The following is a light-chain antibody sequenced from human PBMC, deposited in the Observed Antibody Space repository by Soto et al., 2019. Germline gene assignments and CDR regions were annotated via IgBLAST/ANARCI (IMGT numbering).Light chain of an antibody. CDR1: QTISSW. J-gene: IGKJ1*01. V-gene: IGKV1-5*03. CDR2: KAS. CDR3: QHYNRYLEA. Sequence: DIQMTQSPSTLSGSVGDRVTITCRASQTISSWLAWYQQKPGKAPKLLIYKASTLKSGVPSRFSGSGSGTEFTLTISRLQPYDFATYHCQHYNRYLEAFGQGTKVELK.